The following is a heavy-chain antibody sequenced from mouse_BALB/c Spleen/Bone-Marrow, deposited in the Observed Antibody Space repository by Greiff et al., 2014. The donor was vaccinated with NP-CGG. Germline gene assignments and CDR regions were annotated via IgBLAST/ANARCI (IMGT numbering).Heavy chain of an antibody. Sequence: QVHVKQSGPGLVAPSQSLSITCTVSGFSLTTYGVHWVRQPPGKGLEWLGVLWADGSTNYNSALMSRLSISKDNSKSQVFLKMNSLQTDDTAMYYCARITTATGAKDYWGQGTSVTVSS. V-gene: IGHV2-9*02. J-gene: IGHJ4*01. D-gene: IGHD1-2*01. CDR2: LWADGST. CDR1: GFSLTTYG. CDR3: ARITTATGAKDY.